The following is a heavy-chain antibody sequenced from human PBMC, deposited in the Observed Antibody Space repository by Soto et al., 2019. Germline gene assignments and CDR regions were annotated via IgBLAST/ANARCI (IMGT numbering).Heavy chain of an antibody. CDR3: ARDPIVVAGHYFDY. D-gene: IGHD2-2*01. J-gene: IGHJ4*02. V-gene: IGHV4-34*01. Sequence: SETLSLTCAVYGGSFSGYYWSWIRQPPGKGLEWIGEINHSGSTNYNPSLKSRVTISVDTSKNQFSLKLSSVTAADTAVYYCARDPIVVAGHYFDYWGQGTLVTVSS. CDR2: INHSGST. CDR1: GGSFSGYY.